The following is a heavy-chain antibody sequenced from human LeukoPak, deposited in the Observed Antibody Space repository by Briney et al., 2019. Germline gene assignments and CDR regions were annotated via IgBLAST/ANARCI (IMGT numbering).Heavy chain of an antibody. Sequence: PGGSLRLSCAASGFTFSSYAMHWVRQAPGKGLEYVSAISSNGGSTYYADSVRGRFTISRDNSENTLYLQMGSLRAEGMAVYYCARGPRSSPTEYFDYWGQGTLVTVSS. J-gene: IGHJ4*02. CDR1: GFTFSSYA. CDR2: ISSNGGST. V-gene: IGHV3-64*02. CDR3: ARGPRSSPTEYFDY. D-gene: IGHD6-13*01.